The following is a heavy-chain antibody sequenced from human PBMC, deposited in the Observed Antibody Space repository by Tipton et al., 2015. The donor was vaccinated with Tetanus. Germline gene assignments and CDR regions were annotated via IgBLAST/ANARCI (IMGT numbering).Heavy chain of an antibody. Sequence: QLVQSGAEVKRPGASLTVSCKASGYTFTGYYLYWVRQARGQGLEWMGWIDPNSGGTIYAQKFQGRVTMTRDTSISTAYMELSRLRSDDTAVYYCARDRGDYIYYGMDVWGPGTTVTVTS. V-gene: IGHV1-2*02. J-gene: IGHJ6*02. CDR3: ARDRGDYIYYGMDV. CDR1: GYTFTGYY. CDR2: IDPNSGGT. D-gene: IGHD3-22*01.